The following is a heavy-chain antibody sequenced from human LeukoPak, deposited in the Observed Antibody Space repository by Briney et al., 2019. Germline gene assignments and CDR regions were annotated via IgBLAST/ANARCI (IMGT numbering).Heavy chain of an antibody. CDR1: GFTFSSYA. CDR2: ISATGANT. CDR3: TKGQAVAGTTFDT. V-gene: IGHV3-23*01. Sequence: GGSLRLSCAASGFTFSSYAMSWVRQAPGKGLEWVSTISATGANTYYADSVKGRFTISRDNSKNTLSLQVSSLRAEDTAVYYCTKGQAVAGTTFDTWGRGTLVTASS. J-gene: IGHJ5*02. D-gene: IGHD6-19*01.